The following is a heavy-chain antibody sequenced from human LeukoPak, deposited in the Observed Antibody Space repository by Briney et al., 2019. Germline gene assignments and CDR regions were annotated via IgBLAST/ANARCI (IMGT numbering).Heavy chain of an antibody. CDR2: ISADNGNT. V-gene: IGHV1-18*01. Sequence: GASVKVSCKASGYTFTGHGISWVRQAPGQGLEWMGWISADNGNTNYAQKFQGRLTLTADTSTSTAYMELKSLRSDDTAVYYCARFSLRYFAWLLSANWFDPWGQGTLVTVSS. D-gene: IGHD3-9*01. CDR3: ARFSLRYFAWLLSANWFDP. CDR1: GYTFTGHG. J-gene: IGHJ5*02.